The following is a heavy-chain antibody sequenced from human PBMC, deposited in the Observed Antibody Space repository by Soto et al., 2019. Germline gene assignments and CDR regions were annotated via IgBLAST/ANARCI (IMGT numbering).Heavy chain of an antibody. D-gene: IGHD6-19*01. CDR1: GYTLTELS. J-gene: IGHJ4*02. CDR2: FDPEDGET. CDR3: AMGIAVAAKDY. V-gene: IGHV1-24*01. Sequence: ASVKVSCKVSGYTLTELSMHWVRQAPGKGLEWMGGFDPEDGETIYAQKFQGRVTITADKSTSTAYMELSSLRSEDTAVYYCAMGIAVAAKDYWGQGTLVTVSS.